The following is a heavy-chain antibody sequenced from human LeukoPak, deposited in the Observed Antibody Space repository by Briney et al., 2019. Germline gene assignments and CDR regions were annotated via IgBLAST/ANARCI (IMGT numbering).Heavy chain of an antibody. D-gene: IGHD3-10*01. Sequence: GGSLRLSCAASGFTFSSYGMHSGCQGPGKGLECVAVISYDVSNKYYADSVKGRFTISRDNSKNTLYLQMNSLRAEDTAVYYCAKDSILWFGEPTPEYDYWGQGTLVTVSS. CDR1: GFTFSSYG. V-gene: IGHV3-30*18. CDR2: ISYDVSNK. CDR3: AKDSILWFGEPTPEYDY. J-gene: IGHJ4*02.